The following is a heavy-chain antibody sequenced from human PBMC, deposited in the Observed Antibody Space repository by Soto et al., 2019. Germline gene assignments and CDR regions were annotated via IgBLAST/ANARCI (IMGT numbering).Heavy chain of an antibody. D-gene: IGHD3-10*01. CDR3: ARGVGSGSYYNQYNWFDP. J-gene: IGHJ5*02. CDR2: ISAYNGNT. V-gene: IGHV1-18*01. Sequence: QVQLVQSGAEVKKPGASVKVSCKASGYTFTNYGISWVRQAPGQGLEWMGWISAYNGNTKYAQKLQGRVTMTTDTPTRTAYMELRSLRSDDTALYYCARGVGSGSYYNQYNWFDPWGQGTLVTVSS. CDR1: GYTFTNYG.